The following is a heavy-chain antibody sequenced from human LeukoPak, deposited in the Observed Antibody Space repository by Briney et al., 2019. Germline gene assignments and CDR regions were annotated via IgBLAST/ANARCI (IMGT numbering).Heavy chain of an antibody. CDR1: GGSFSGYY. J-gene: IGHJ5*02. V-gene: IGHV4-34*01. Sequence: SETLSLTCAVYGGSFSGYYWSWIRQPPGKGLEWIGEINHSGSTNYNPSLKSRVTISVDTSKNQFSLTLSSVTAADTAVYYCARHRCSGGSCYPMNWFDLGPGNPGHRLL. CDR2: INHSGST. D-gene: IGHD2-15*01. CDR3: ARHRCSGGSCYPMNWFD.